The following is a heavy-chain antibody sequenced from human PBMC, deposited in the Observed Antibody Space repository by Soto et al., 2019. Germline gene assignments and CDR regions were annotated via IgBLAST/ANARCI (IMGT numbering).Heavy chain of an antibody. D-gene: IGHD6-13*01. CDR3: ARGAAVLDY. Sequence: QVQLVESGGGVVQPGRSLRLSCAASGFTFSSYAMHWVRQAPGKGLEWVAVISYDGSNKYYADSVKGRFTISRDNSKNTLYLQMTSLRAEDTAVYYCARGAAVLDYWGQGTLVTVSS. CDR2: ISYDGSNK. CDR1: GFTFSSYA. J-gene: IGHJ4*02. V-gene: IGHV3-30-3*01.